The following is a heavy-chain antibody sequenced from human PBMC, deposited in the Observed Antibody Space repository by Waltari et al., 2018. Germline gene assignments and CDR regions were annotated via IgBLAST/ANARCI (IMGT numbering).Heavy chain of an antibody. V-gene: IGHV3-48*04. D-gene: IGHD3-10*01. CDR2: ISSFGTT. Sequence: EVQLVESGGGLVQPGGSLRLSCAASGFTFSRYNMNWVRPAPGKGLEWLSYISSFGTTDYADSVKGRFTISRDNADNSLSLQMNSLRAEDTAVYYCARAKTGDYYYYYMDVWGKGTTVTISS. CDR3: ARAKTGDYYYYYMDV. CDR1: GFTFSRYN. J-gene: IGHJ6*03.